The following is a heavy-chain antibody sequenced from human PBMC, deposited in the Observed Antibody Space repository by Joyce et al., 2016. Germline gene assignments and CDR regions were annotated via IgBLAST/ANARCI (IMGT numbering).Heavy chain of an antibody. CDR1: GGSFIDYY. CDR2: ISPSGST. Sequence: QAQLQQWGAGLLKPSETLSLTCAVYGGSFIDYYWSWIRQPPGKGLEWIGEISPSGSTNYNSSLESRVSISVDTSKNQFSLKLSSVTAADTAVYYCARTTVTTYYFDYWGQGTLVTVSS. D-gene: IGHD4-17*01. CDR3: ARTTVTTYYFDY. J-gene: IGHJ4*02. V-gene: IGHV4-34*01.